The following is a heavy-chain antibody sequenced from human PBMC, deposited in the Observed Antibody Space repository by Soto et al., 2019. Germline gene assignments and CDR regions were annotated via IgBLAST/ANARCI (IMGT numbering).Heavy chain of an antibody. CDR3: ARHRIEVVWRGFDY. D-gene: IGHD1-1*01. Sequence: SETLSLTCAVYGGSFSGYYWIWIRKPPGKGLEWIGEINHSGSTNYNPSLKSRVDISIDASKRQSSLQVTSVTAADSAVYYCARHRIEVVWRGFDYWGQGRPVTGSS. V-gene: IGHV4-34*01. J-gene: IGHJ4*02. CDR2: INHSGST. CDR1: GGSFSGYY.